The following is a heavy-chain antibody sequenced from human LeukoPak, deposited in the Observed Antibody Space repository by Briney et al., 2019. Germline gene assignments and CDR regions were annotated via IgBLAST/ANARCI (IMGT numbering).Heavy chain of an antibody. J-gene: IGHJ4*02. CDR2: MNPNSGNT. CDR1: GYTFTSYY. CDR3: ARAKFYYYDRRVFDY. Sequence: ASVKVSCKASGYTFTSYYMHWVRQATGQGLEWMGWMNPNSGNTGYAQKFQGRVTITRNTSISTAYMELSSLRSEDTAVYYCARAKFYYYDRRVFDYWGQGTLVTVSS. D-gene: IGHD3-22*01. V-gene: IGHV1-8*03.